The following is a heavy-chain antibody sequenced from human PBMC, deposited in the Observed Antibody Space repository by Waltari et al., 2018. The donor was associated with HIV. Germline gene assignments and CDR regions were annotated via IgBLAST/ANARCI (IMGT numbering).Heavy chain of an antibody. CDR3: TRTSTGSDYYYEVDV. V-gene: IGHV4-61*02. J-gene: IGHJ6*02. CDR1: GGSINRGSYY. Sequence: QVQLQESGPGLVKPSQTLSLTCTVSGGSINRGSYYWNWIRQPAGKGLEWIGRLYTSGNTNYNPSLKRRVNITVDTSKNQFSLRLSFVTASDTGIYYCTRTSTGSDYYYEVDVWGQGTTVTVS. D-gene: IGHD3-22*01. CDR2: LYTSGNT.